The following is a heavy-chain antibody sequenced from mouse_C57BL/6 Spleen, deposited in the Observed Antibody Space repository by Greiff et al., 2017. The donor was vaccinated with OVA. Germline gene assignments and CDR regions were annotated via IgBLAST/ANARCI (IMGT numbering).Heavy chain of an antibody. J-gene: IGHJ3*01. Sequence: EVQLQESGGDLVKPGGSLKLSCAASGFTFSSYGMSWVRQTPDKRLEWVATISSGGSYTYYPDSVKGRFTISRDNAKNTLYLQMSSLKSEDTAMYYCARQDRAGSWFAYWGQGTLVTVSA. D-gene: IGHD3-1*01. CDR1: GFTFSSYG. CDR2: ISSGGSYT. V-gene: IGHV5-6*01. CDR3: ARQDRAGSWFAY.